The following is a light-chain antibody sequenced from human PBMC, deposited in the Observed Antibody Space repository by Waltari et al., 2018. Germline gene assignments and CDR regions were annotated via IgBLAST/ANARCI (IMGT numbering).Light chain of an antibody. CDR1: SSAVGYYDL. CDR2: EVS. CDR3: SSYAGSKDWV. V-gene: IGLV2-8*01. J-gene: IGLJ3*02. Sequence: SALTQPPSAPGSPGQSLTIPCPAPSSAVGYYDLVSWYQHHPGKAPSLVIYEVSKRPAGVPDRFSGSKSGDTASLTVSGLQAEDEADYYCSSYAGSKDWVFGGGTKLTVL.